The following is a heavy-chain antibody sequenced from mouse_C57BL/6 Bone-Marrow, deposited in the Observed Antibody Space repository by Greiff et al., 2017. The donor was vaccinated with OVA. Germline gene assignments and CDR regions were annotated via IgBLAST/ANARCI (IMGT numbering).Heavy chain of an antibody. J-gene: IGHJ2*01. V-gene: IGHV1-42*01. CDR2: INPSTGGT. Sequence: EVMLVESGPELVKPGASVKISCKASGYSFTGYYMNWVKQSPEKSLEWIGEINPSTGGTTYNQKFKAKATLTVDKSSSTAYMQLKSLTSEDSAVYYCARGGSIYWGQGTTLTVSS. CDR3: ARGGSIY. CDR1: GYSFTGYY. D-gene: IGHD1-1*01.